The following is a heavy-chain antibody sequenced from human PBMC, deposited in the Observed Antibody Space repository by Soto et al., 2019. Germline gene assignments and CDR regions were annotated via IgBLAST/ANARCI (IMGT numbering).Heavy chain of an antibody. V-gene: IGHV4-34*01. CDR3: AGPGGSTINFHYFDY. J-gene: IGHJ4*02. Sequence: SETLSLTCAVYGGSFSAYSWTWSRQPPGKGLEWIGEINHSGSTYYNPSLESRVTISVDTSKNQFSLKLSSVAAADTAVYYCAGPGGSTINFHYFDYWGQGALVTVSS. CDR2: INHSGST. D-gene: IGHD1-26*01. CDR1: GGSFSAYS.